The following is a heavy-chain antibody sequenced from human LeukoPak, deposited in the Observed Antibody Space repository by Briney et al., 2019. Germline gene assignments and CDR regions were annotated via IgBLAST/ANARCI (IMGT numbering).Heavy chain of an antibody. D-gene: IGHD4-17*01. CDR1: GFTFSSYT. CDR2: ITTSDGNT. Sequence: PGGSLRLSCAASGFTFSSYTMSWVRQAPGKGLEWVSTITTSDGNTYYADSVKGRFTVSRDNSKNTLYLQMNSLRAEDTAVYYCARDERYGAVYYFDYWGQGTLVTVSS. J-gene: IGHJ4*02. CDR3: ARDERYGAVYYFDY. V-gene: IGHV3-23*01.